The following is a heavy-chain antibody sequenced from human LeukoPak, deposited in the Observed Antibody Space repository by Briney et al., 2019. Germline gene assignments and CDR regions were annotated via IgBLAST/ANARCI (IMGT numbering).Heavy chain of an antibody. CDR3: ARSGGGYTATILGYFFDY. J-gene: IGHJ4*02. V-gene: IGHV4-59*02. CDR1: GGPVLSYY. CDR2: IYSYGST. Sequence: SETLSLTCTVSGGPVLSYYWSWIRQPPGKRLEWLGYIYSYGSTTFHPSLKSRLTISVDTSKNQFSLKLTSVTAADTAVYYCARSGGGYTATILGYFFDYWGQGALVTVSS. D-gene: IGHD5-18*01.